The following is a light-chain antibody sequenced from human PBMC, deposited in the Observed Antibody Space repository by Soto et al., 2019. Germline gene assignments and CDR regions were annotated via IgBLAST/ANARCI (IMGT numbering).Light chain of an antibody. V-gene: IGLV1-44*01. J-gene: IGLJ1*01. CDR2: SNN. CDR1: SSNIGSNT. Sequence: QSVLTQPPSASWTPGQRVTISCSGSSSNIGSNTVNWYQQLPGTAPKLLIYSNNQRPSGVPDRFSGSKSGTSASLAISGLQSEDEADYYCAAWDDSLNGPVFGTGTKVTVL. CDR3: AAWDDSLNGPV.